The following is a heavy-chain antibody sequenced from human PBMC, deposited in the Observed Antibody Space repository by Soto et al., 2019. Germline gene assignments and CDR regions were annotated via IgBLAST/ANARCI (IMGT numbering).Heavy chain of an antibody. D-gene: IGHD2-21*02. V-gene: IGHV2-5*02. Sequence: QITLKESGPTLVKPTQTLTLTCTFSGFSLSTGGMAVGWIRQPPGKALEWLALIYWDDDRRYRPSLRSRLTVTKDTSKNQAVLTMTNMDPVDTATYYCVHSRCGGDCLRPYSSHYYYGVGVWGQGTTVTVSS. J-gene: IGHJ6*02. CDR3: VHSRCGGDCLRPYSSHYYYGVGV. CDR1: GFSLSTGGMA. CDR2: IYWDDDR.